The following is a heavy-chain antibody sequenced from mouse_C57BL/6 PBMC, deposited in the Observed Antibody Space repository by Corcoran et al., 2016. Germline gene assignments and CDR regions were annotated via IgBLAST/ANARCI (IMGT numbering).Heavy chain of an antibody. V-gene: IGHV1-18*01. CDR3: ARGGSIVTPYYAMDY. D-gene: IGHD2-5*01. J-gene: IGHJ4*01. CDR1: GYTFTDYN. Sequence: EVQLQQSGPELVKPGASVKIPCKASGYTFTDYNMDWVKQSHGKSLEWIGDINPNNGGTIYNQKFKGKATLTVDKSSSAAYMELRSLTSEDTAVYYCARGGSIVTPYYAMDYWGQGTSVTVSS. CDR2: INPNNGGT.